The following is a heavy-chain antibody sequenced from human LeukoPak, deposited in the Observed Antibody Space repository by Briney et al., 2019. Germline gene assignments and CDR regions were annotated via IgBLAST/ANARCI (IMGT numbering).Heavy chain of an antibody. J-gene: IGHJ4*02. CDR1: GGSFSGYY. Sequence: SETLSLTCAVYGGSFSGYYWSWIRQPPGKGLEWIGEINHSGSTNYNPSLKSRVTISVDTSKNQFSLKLSSVTAADTAVYYYAREHCSSTSCYGRFYYGSGSYYEYWGQGTLVTVSS. D-gene: IGHD2-2*01. CDR3: AREHCSSTSCYGRFYYGSGSYYEY. V-gene: IGHV4-34*01. CDR2: INHSGST.